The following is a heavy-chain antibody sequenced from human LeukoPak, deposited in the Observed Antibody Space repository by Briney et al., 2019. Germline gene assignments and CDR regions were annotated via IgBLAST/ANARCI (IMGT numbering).Heavy chain of an antibody. Sequence: GGSLRLSCAASGFTFNNYAMSWVRQAPGKGLEWVSGFSATGGSTYYADSVKGRFTISRDNSKNTLYLQMNSLRPEDTAVYYCAKGSGSSGYYSYYFNYWGQGTLVTVSS. CDR2: FSATGGST. D-gene: IGHD3-22*01. V-gene: IGHV3-23*01. CDR1: GFTFNNYA. CDR3: AKGSGSSGYYSYYFNY. J-gene: IGHJ4*02.